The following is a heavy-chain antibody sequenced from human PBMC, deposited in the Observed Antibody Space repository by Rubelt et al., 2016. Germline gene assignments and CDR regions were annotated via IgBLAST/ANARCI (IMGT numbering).Heavy chain of an antibody. D-gene: IGHD3-16*01. V-gene: IGHV3-20*04. CDR1: GFDFGGYG. Sequence: EVQLVESGGGVVRPGGSLRLSCAGTGFDFGGYGLAWVRLGPGKGLEWVCGINGNGGSTAYADSVKGRFTIARDNAKTSLFLQMDSLRAEDTGVYYCGRDFNYGAMDVWGRGTTVTVSS. CDR3: GRDFNYGAMDV. J-gene: IGHJ6*02. CDR2: INGNGGST.